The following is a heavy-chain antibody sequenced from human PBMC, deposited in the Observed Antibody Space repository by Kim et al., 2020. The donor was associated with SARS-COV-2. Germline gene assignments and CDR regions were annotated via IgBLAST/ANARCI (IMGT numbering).Heavy chain of an antibody. CDR3: ARAKSGYCSGGSCYSWGNHYYYGMDV. Sequence: SETLSLTCTVSGGSVSSGSYYWSWIRQPPGKGLEWIGYIYYSGSTNYNPSLKSRVTISVDTSKNQFSLKLSSVTAADTAVYFCARAKSGYCSGGSCYSWGNHYYYGMDVWGQGTTVTVSS. J-gene: IGHJ6*02. CDR2: IYYSGST. V-gene: IGHV4-61*01. CDR1: GGSVSSGSYY. D-gene: IGHD2-15*01.